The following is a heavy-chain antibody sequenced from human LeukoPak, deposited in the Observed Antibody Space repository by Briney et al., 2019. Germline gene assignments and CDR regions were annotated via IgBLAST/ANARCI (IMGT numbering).Heavy chain of an antibody. J-gene: IGHJ3*02. CDR1: GGSISSGSYY. D-gene: IGHD3-22*01. CDR3: AGAFRVVVIEDAFDI. CDR2: IYTSGST. V-gene: IGHV4-61*02. Sequence: SETLSLTCTVSGGSISSGSYYWSWIRQPAGKGLEWIGRIYTSGSTNYNPSLKSRVTISVGTSKNQFSLKLSSVTAADTAVYYCAGAFRVVVIEDAFDIWGQGTMVTVSS.